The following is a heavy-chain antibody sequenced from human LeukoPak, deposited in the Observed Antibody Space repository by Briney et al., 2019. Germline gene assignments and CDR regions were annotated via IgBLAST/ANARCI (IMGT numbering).Heavy chain of an antibody. CDR3: AREEYVDTAMEFGYYGMDV. Sequence: PGGSLRLSCAASGFTFSSYGMHWVRQAPGKGLEWVAVIWYDGSNKYYADSVKGRFTISRDNSKNTLYLQMNSLRAEDTAVYYCAREEYVDTAMEFGYYGMDVWGQGTTVTVSS. CDR1: GFTFSSYG. D-gene: IGHD5-18*01. V-gene: IGHV3-33*01. CDR2: IWYDGSNK. J-gene: IGHJ6*02.